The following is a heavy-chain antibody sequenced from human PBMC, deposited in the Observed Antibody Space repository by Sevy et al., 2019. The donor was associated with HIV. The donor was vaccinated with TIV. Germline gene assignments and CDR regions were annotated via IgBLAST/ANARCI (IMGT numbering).Heavy chain of an antibody. Sequence: SETLSLTCTVSGGSISSGDYHWSWIRQPPGKGLEWLANIFNSGSTYYNPSFESRLTIYLDTSKNQFSLRVTSVTAADTAVYYCAGAEYGDYVNYFDPWGQGTLVTVSS. D-gene: IGHD4-17*01. CDR2: IFNSGST. CDR1: GGSISSGDYH. CDR3: AGAEYGDYVNYFDP. J-gene: IGHJ5*02. V-gene: IGHV4-30-4*01.